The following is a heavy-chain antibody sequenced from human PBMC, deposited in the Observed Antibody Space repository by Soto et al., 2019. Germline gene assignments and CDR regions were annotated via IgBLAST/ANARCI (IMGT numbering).Heavy chain of an antibody. CDR3: ARMGDVPYSYYGMDV. CDR2: INGYNGNT. Sequence: QVQLVQSGAEVKKPGASVKVSCKASGYTFTRSGISWVRQAPGQGLEWMGWINGYNGNTNYAQKFQGRITMTTDTPTSTAYMELRSLRADDTAVYDRARMGDVPYSYYGMDVWGQGTTVIVSS. J-gene: IGHJ6*02. CDR1: GYTFTRSG. V-gene: IGHV1-18*01. D-gene: IGHD3-16*01.